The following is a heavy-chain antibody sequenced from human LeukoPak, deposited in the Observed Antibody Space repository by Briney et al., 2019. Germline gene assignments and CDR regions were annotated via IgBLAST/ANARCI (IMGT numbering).Heavy chain of an antibody. D-gene: IGHD3-3*01. Sequence: SETLSLTCTVSGGSISSSSYYWGWIRQPPGKGLEWIGSIYYSGSTYYNPSLKSRVTISVDTSKNQFSLKLSSVTAADTAVYYCARGGEWLLEDVDYFDYWGQGTLVTVSS. CDR1: GGSISSSSYY. J-gene: IGHJ4*02. CDR3: ARGGEWLLEDVDYFDY. V-gene: IGHV4-39*01. CDR2: IYYSGST.